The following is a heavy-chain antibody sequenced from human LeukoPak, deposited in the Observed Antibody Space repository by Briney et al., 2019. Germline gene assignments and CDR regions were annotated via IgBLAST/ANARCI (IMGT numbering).Heavy chain of an antibody. J-gene: IGHJ5*02. CDR2: ISGRGTRT. Sequence: GGSLRLSCAASGFTFNYYAMSWVRQAPGKGLEWISDISGRGTRTNYADSVKGRFTISRDNSKNTLYVQMNSLRVEDTAVYYCAKDRNNWNRLDPWGQGTLVIVSS. D-gene: IGHD1-20*01. CDR3: AKDRNNWNRLDP. V-gene: IGHV3-23*01. CDR1: GFTFNYYA.